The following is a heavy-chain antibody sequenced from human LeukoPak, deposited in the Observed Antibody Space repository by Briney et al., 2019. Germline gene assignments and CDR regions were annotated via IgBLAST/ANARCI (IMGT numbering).Heavy chain of an antibody. CDR3: ARGLRYCSSTSCSYYMDV. D-gene: IGHD2-2*01. V-gene: IGHV1-69*13. CDR2: IIPIFGTA. J-gene: IGHJ6*03. CDR1: GGTFSSYA. Sequence: SVKVSCKASGGTFSSYAISWVRQAPGQGLEWMGGIIPIFGTANYAQKFQGRVTITADESTSTAYMELSSLRSEDTAVYYCARGLRYCSSTSCSYYMDVWGKGTTVTISS.